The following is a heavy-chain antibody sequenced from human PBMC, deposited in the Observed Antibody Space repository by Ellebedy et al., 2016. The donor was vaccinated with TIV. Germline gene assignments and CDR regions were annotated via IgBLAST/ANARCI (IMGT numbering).Heavy chain of an antibody. CDR3: TTEGVLWDSQQKDGDY. CDR2: IKSKTDGGTT. Sequence: GESLKISCAASGFTFSNAWMNWVRQAPGKGLEWVGRIKSKTDGGTTDCAAPVKGRFTISRDDSKNTLYLQMNSLKTEDTAVYYCTTEGVLWDSQQKDGDYWGQGTLVTVSS. D-gene: IGHD2/OR15-2a*01. J-gene: IGHJ4*02. CDR1: GFTFSNAW. V-gene: IGHV3-15*07.